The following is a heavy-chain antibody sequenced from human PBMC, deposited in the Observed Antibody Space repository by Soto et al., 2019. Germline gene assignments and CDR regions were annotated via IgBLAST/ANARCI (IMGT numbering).Heavy chain of an antibody. Sequence: LSLTFAVYVGSFSGYYWSWIRQPPGKGLEWIGEINHSGSTNYNPSLKSRVTISVDTSKNQFSLKLSSVTAADTAVYYCASGGIRKTYYYGSGRRGYGMDVWGQGTTVTVSS. D-gene: IGHD3-10*01. J-gene: IGHJ6*02. V-gene: IGHV4-34*01. CDR2: INHSGST. CDR3: ASGGIRKTYYYGSGRRGYGMDV. CDR1: VGSFSGYY.